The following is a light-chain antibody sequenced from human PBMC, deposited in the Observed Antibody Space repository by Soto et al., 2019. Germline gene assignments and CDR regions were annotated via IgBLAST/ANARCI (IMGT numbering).Light chain of an antibody. V-gene: IGKV3-20*01. Sequence: EIVLTQSPGTLSLSPGERATLSCRASESISSTYLAWYQQKPGQAPRLLIYGASTRATGIPDRFSGTGSGTGFTHTINRLEPEDFAVYYCQHYGNSPYTFGQGTKLEI. CDR3: QHYGNSPYT. CDR2: GAS. J-gene: IGKJ2*01. CDR1: ESISSTY.